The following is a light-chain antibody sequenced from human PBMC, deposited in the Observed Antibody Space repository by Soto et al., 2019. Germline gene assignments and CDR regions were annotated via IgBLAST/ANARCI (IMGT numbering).Light chain of an antibody. CDR1: SSNIGAYYD. CDR2: ANT. Sequence: QSVLTQPPSVSGAPGRGATFPCTGSSSNIGAYYDVHWYQHLPGKAPKLLIFANTNRPSGVPGRFSGSKSGTSASLAITGLQAEDEADYYCQSYDSSLSGSVFGTGTKLTVL. V-gene: IGLV1-40*01. CDR3: QSYDSSLSGSV. J-gene: IGLJ1*01.